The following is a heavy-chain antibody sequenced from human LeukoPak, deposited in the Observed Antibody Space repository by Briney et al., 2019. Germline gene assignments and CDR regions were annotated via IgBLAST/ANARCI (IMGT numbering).Heavy chain of an antibody. J-gene: IGHJ4*02. V-gene: IGHV4-39*01. CDR3: ARQLGYCSSTSCYADKVDY. D-gene: IGHD2-2*01. CDR2: IYYSGST. Sequence: SETLSLTCTLSGGSISSSSYYWGWIRQPPGKGLEWIGSIYYSGSTYYNPSLKSRVTISVDTSKNQFSLKLSSVTAADTAVYYCARQLGYCSSTSCYADKVDYWGQGTLVTVSS. CDR1: GGSISSSSYY.